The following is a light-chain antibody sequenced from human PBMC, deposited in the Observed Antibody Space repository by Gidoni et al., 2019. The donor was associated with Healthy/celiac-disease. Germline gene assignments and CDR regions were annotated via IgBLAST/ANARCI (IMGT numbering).Light chain of an antibody. CDR2: DTS. CDR3: QQYGASPLT. CDR1: QPVSGNF. Sequence: ELILTQSPGTLSVSPGERATLFCRATQPVSGNFLAWYQQKPGQPPSLLIYDTSRRATGVPDRFSGSGSGTDFSLLISRLQTEDSALYYCQQYGASPLTFXGXTRVEI. V-gene: IGKV3-20*01. J-gene: IGKJ4*01.